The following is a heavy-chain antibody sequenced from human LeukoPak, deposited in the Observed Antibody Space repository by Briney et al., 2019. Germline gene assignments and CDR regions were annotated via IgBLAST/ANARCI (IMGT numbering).Heavy chain of an antibody. J-gene: IGHJ4*02. V-gene: IGHV3-21*01. CDR3: ARDNTTVTTPYYFDY. CDR1: GFTFSSYS. D-gene: IGHD4-17*01. Sequence: PGGSLRLSCAASGFTFSSYSMNWVRQAPGKGLEWVSSISSSSSYIYYADSVKGRFTISRDNAKNSLYLQMNSLRAEDTAVYYCARDNTTVTTPYYFDYWGQGTLVTVSS. CDR2: ISSSSSYI.